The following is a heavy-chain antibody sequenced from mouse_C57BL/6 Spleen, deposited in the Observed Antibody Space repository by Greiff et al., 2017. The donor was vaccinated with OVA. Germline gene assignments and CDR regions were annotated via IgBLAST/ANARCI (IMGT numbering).Heavy chain of an antibody. CDR3: TGDADAMDY. CDR2: IRLKSDNYAT. CDR1: GFTFSNYW. V-gene: IGHV6-3*01. Sequence: EVKVEESGGGLVQPGGSMKLSCVASGFTFSNYWMNWVRQSPEKGLEWVAQIRLKSDNYATHYAESVKGRFTISRDDSKSSVYLQMNNLRAEDTGIYYCTGDADAMDYWGQGTSVTVSS. J-gene: IGHJ4*01.